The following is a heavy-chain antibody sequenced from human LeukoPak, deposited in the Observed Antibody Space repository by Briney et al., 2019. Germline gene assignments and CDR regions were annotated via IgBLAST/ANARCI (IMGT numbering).Heavy chain of an antibody. CDR2: ISSSSSYI. J-gene: IGHJ4*02. CDR3: ARDDYGDYIQFDY. Sequence: GGSLRLSCAASGFTFSSYSMNWVRQAPGKGLEWVSSISSSSSYIYYADSVKGRFTITRDNAKSSLYLQMNSLRAEDTAVYYCARDDYGDYIQFDYWGQGTLVTVSS. D-gene: IGHD4-17*01. CDR1: GFTFSSYS. V-gene: IGHV3-21*01.